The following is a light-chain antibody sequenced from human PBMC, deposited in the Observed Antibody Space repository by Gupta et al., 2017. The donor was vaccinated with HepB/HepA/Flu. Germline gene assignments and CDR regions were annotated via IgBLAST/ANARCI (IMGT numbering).Light chain of an antibody. CDR2: GAS. CDR1: QNIGTS. V-gene: IGKV1-39*01. CDR3: QRAADHRFT. J-gene: IGKJ4*01. Sequence: IQMTQSPSSLSASVGDRVTINSRASQNIGTSLNWYQHKPGKAPKLLIFGASILENGVAARFSGSASGTDVTLTISRLQPEDFTIYYGQRAADHRFTFGGGARVEI.